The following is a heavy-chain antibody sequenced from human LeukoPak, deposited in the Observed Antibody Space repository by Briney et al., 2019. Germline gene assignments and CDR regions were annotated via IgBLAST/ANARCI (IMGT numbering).Heavy chain of an antibody. CDR2: IYYSGST. CDR3: ARSSEGRYYYDSSGYSYYYYYMDV. J-gene: IGHJ6*03. Sequence: SETLSLTCAVYGGSFSGYYWSWIRQPPGKGLEWIGYIYYSGSTSYNPSLKSRVTISVDTSKNQFSLTLSSVTAADTAVYYCARSSEGRYYYDSSGYSYYYYYMDVWGKGTTVTISS. D-gene: IGHD3-22*01. V-gene: IGHV4-59*01. CDR1: GGSFSGYY.